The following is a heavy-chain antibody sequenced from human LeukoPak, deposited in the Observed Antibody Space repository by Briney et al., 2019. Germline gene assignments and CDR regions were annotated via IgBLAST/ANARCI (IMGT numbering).Heavy chain of an antibody. CDR2: INPSGGST. Sequence: GASVKVSCKASGYTFTSYYMHWVRQAPGQGLEWMGIINPSGGSTSYAQKFQGRVTMTRDTSTSTVYMELSSLRSEDTAVYYCARAIMEVGYCSSTSCLGDYYYMDVWGKGTTVTVSS. CDR3: ARAIMEVGYCSSTSCLGDYYYMDV. J-gene: IGHJ6*03. D-gene: IGHD2-2*01. V-gene: IGHV1-46*01. CDR1: GYTFTSYY.